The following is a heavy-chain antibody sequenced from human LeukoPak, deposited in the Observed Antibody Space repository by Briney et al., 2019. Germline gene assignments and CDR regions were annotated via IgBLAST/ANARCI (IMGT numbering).Heavy chain of an antibody. D-gene: IGHD1-1*01. CDR3: AKARPNARSYFDY. J-gene: IGHJ4*02. CDR2: TYYRSKWYN. V-gene: IGHV6-1*01. Sequence: SQTLSLTCAISGDSVSTNSAAWYWIRQTPSRGLEWLGRTYYRSKWYNDYAVAVESRTTIKTDTSKNQFSLQLSSVTPEDTAVYYCAKARPNARSYFDYWGQGTLVTVSS. CDR1: GDSVSTNSAA.